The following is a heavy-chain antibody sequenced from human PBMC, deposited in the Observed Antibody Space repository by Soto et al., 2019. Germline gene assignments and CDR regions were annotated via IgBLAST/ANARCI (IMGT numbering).Heavy chain of an antibody. Sequence: QVLLVQPGAEVKKPGASVKVSCKASGYTFTSYDINWVRQATGQGLEWMGWMNPNSGNTGYAQKFQGRVTMTRNTSISTAYMELSSLRSEDTAVYYCARGRTIRNWFDPWGQGTLVTVSS. CDR2: MNPNSGNT. CDR3: ARGRTIRNWFDP. D-gene: IGHD3-9*01. V-gene: IGHV1-8*01. J-gene: IGHJ5*02. CDR1: GYTFTSYD.